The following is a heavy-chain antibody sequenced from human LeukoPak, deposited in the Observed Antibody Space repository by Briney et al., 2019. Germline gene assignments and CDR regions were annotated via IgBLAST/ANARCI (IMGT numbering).Heavy chain of an antibody. CDR2: IYSGGST. CDR3: ARDQVVAAADYYYYYGMDV. D-gene: IGHD2-2*01. CDR1: GFTVSSNY. V-gene: IGHV3-53*01. Sequence: GGSLSLSCAASGFTVSSNYMSWVRPAPGQGLEWVSVIYSGGSTYYADSVKGRFTISRDNSKNTVYLQMNSLRAEDTAVYYCARDQVVAAADYYYYYGMDVWGKGTTVTVSS. J-gene: IGHJ6*04.